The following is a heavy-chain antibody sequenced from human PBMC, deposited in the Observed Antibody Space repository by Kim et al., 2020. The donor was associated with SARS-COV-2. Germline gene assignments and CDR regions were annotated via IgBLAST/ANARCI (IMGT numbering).Heavy chain of an antibody. J-gene: IGHJ4*02. CDR1: EFIFSSFG. D-gene: IGHD5-18*01. Sequence: GGSLRLSCAASEFIFSSFGMHWVRQAPGKGLEWVAFISFDGSDKYYADSVKGRFTISRDNYRNTLYLQMNSLRAEDTAVYYCAKKYSYGYAPFDHWGQGTLVTVSS. CDR3: AKKYSYGYAPFDH. V-gene: IGHV3-30*18. CDR2: ISFDGSDK.